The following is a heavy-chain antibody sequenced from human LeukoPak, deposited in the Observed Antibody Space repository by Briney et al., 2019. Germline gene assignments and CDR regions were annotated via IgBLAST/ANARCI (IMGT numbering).Heavy chain of an antibody. CDR1: GYSISGGYF. CDR2: IYHSGST. D-gene: IGHD2-15*01. CDR3: VRDQREACSGGSCYFVY. J-gene: IGHJ4*02. V-gene: IGHV4-38-2*02. Sequence: PSETLSLTCTVSGYSISGGYFWGWIRQSPGKGLEWIGSIYHSGSTSYNPSLKSRVTVLVDTSKNQFSLKLNSVTAADTAVYYCVRDQREACSGGSCYFVYWGQGTLVTVSS.